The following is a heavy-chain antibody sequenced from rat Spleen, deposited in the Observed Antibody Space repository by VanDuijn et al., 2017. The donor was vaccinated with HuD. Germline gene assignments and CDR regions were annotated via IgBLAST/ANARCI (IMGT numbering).Heavy chain of an antibody. Sequence: EVQLVESGGGLVQPGRSLKLSCAASGFTFSNYGMAWVRQAPTKGLEWVATISYDGSSTYYRDSVKGRFTISRDNAKSTLYLQMDSLRSEDTATYYCERGYTLDYWGQGVMVTVSS. CDR1: GFTFSNYG. D-gene: IGHD1-11*01. CDR2: ISYDGSST. J-gene: IGHJ2*01. CDR3: ERGYTLDY. V-gene: IGHV5-29*01.